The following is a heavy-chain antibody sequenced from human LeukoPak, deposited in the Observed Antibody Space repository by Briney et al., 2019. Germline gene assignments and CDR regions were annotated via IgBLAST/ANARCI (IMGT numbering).Heavy chain of an antibody. CDR3: ARDLSGIAGYTYGRGIDY. D-gene: IGHD5-18*01. CDR2: IKKDGSEK. V-gene: IGHV3-7*01. Sequence: GGSLRLSCAASGFTFSSHWMSWVRQAPGKGLEWVANIKKDGSEKCYVDAVKGRFTISRDNAKTSLYLQMNSLRAEDTAVYYCARDLSGIAGYTYGRGIDYWGQGTLVTVSS. J-gene: IGHJ4*02. CDR1: GFTFSSHW.